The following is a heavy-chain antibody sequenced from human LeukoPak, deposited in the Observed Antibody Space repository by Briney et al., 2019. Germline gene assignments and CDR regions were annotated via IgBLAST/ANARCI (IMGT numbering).Heavy chain of an antibody. CDR2: IYHSGST. V-gene: IGHV4-38-2*01. CDR1: GYSISSGYY. Sequence: SETLSLTCAVSGYSISSGYYWGWIRQPPGKGLEWIGGIYHSGSTYYNPSLKSRVTISVDTSKNQFSLKLSSVTAADTAVYYCARLIPRFDYWGQGTLVTVSS. J-gene: IGHJ4*02. CDR3: ARLIPRFDY.